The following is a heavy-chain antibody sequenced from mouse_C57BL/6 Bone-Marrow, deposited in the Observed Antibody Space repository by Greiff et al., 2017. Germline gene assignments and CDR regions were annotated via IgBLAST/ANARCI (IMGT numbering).Heavy chain of an antibody. CDR3: ARPCYSNYWYFDV. J-gene: IGHJ1*03. CDR2: IYPGSGST. CDR1: GYTFTSYW. D-gene: IGHD2-5*01. Sequence: VQLQQPGAELVRPGSSVKLSCKASGYTFTSYWMHWVKQRPIQGLEWIGDIYPGSGSTNYNEKFKSKATLTVDTSSSTAYMQLSSLTSEDSAVYYCARPCYSNYWYFDVWGTGTTVTVSS. V-gene: IGHV1-55*01.